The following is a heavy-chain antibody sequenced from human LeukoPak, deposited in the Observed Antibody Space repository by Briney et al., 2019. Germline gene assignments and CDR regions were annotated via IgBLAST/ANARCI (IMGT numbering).Heavy chain of an antibody. CDR2: VYTSGRT. CDR3: ARTIPTAYTNWFDP. D-gene: IGHD2-2*01. CDR1: GGSISSGSYH. V-gene: IGHV4-61*02. J-gene: IGHJ5*02. Sequence: SETLSLTCTVSGGSISSGSYHWSWIRQPAGKGLEWIGLVYTSGRTIYNPSLKSRVTISVDTSKNQVSLKLNSVTAADTAVYYCARTIPTAYTNWFDPWGQGTLVTVSS.